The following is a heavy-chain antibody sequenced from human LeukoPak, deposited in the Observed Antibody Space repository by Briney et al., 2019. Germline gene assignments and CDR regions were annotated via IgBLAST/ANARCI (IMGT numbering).Heavy chain of an antibody. J-gene: IGHJ4*02. Sequence: GGSLRLSCAASGFTFSSYSMNWVRQAPGKGLEWVSSISSSSSYIYYADSVKGRFTISRDNAKNSQYLQMNSLRAEDTAVYYCASAAVAGIVDYWGQGTLVTVSS. CDR2: ISSSSSYI. D-gene: IGHD6-19*01. CDR1: GFTFSSYS. V-gene: IGHV3-21*01. CDR3: ASAAVAGIVDY.